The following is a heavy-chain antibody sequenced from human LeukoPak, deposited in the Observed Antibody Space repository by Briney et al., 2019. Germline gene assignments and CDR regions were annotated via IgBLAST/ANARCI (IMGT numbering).Heavy chain of an antibody. J-gene: IGHJ4*02. CDR2: INPNSGGT. D-gene: IGHD3-16*02. CDR1: GYTFTGYY. Sequence: GASVKVSCKASGYTFTGYYMHWVRQAPGQGLEWMGRINPNSGGTNYAQKFQGRVTMTRDTSISTAYMELSRLRSDDTAVHYCARESYDYVWGSYRVDYWGQGTLVTVSS. CDR3: ARESYDYVWGSYRVDY. V-gene: IGHV1-2*06.